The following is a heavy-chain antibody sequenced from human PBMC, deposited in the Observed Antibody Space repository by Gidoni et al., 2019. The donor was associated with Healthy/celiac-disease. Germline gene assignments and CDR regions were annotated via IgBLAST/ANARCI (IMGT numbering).Heavy chain of an antibody. CDR1: GFTFDDYA. V-gene: IGHV3-9*01. D-gene: IGHD5-12*01. J-gene: IGHJ4*02. CDR3: EKDTGNSGYGGFDY. CDR2: ISWNSGSI. Sequence: EVQLVESGGGLVQPGRSLRLSCAASGFTFDDYAMHWVRQAPGKGLEWVSGISWNSGSIGYADSVKGRFTISRDNAKNSLYLQMNSLRAEDTALYYCEKDTGNSGYGGFDYWGQGTLVTVSS.